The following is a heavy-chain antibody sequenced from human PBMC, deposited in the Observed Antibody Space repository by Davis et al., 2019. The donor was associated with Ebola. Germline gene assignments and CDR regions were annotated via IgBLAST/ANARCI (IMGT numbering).Heavy chain of an antibody. CDR1: GGTFSSYA. V-gene: IGHV1-69*13. D-gene: IGHD3-3*01. CDR3: ARAGGGPGVVIIYYYYYGMDV. J-gene: IGHJ6*02. Sequence: SVKVPCKASGGTFSSYAISWVRQAPGQGLEWMGGIIPIFGTANYAQKFQGRVTITADESTSTAYMELSSLRSEDTAVYYCARAGGGPGVVIIYYYYYGMDVWGQGTTVTVSS. CDR2: IIPIFGTA.